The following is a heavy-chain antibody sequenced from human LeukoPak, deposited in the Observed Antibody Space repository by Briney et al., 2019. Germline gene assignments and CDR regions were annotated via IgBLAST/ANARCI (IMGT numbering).Heavy chain of an antibody. CDR1: GYTFTSYD. CDR3: ARDVSSTSSWWFDP. V-gene: IGHV1-8*01. J-gene: IGHJ5*02. D-gene: IGHD2-2*01. CDR2: MNPNSGNT. Sequence: GASVKVSCKASGYTFTSYDINWVRQATGQGLEWMGWMNPNSGNTGYAQKFQGRVTMTRNTSISTAYMELSSLRYEDTAVYYCARDVSSTSSWWFDPWGQGTLVIVSS.